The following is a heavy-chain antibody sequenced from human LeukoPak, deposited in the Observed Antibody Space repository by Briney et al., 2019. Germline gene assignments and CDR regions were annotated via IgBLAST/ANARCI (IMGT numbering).Heavy chain of an antibody. D-gene: IGHD2-8*01. Sequence: GSLRLSCVASGFIFSNYWMYWVRHAPGKVLVWVSRIKSDGSSTIYADSVKGRFTISRDTAKNTPYLQLNSLRAEDTAVYYCARGWSGGSLDSWGQGTLVTVPS. V-gene: IGHV3-74*01. J-gene: IGHJ4*02. CDR3: ARGWSGGSLDS. CDR2: IKSDGSST. CDR1: GFIFSNYW.